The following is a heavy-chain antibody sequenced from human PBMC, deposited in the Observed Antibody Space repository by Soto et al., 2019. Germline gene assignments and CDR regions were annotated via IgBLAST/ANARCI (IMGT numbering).Heavy chain of an antibody. J-gene: IGHJ4*02. CDR1: GFTVSSNY. Sequence: GSLRLSCAASGFTVSSNYMSWVRQAPGKGLEWVSVIYSGGSTYYADSVKGRFTISRDNSKNTLYLQMNSLRAEDTAVYYCARELTILTGYYTFDYWGQGTLVTVSS. CDR3: ARELTILTGYYTFDY. D-gene: IGHD3-9*01. V-gene: IGHV3-66*01. CDR2: IYSGGST.